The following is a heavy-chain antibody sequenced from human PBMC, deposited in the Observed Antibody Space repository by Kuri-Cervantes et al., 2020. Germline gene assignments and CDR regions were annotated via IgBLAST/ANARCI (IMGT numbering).Heavy chain of an antibody. J-gene: IGHJ6*03. CDR2: ISWNSGSI. V-gene: IGHV3-9*01. CDR3: ARSYDGSYYYYYYMDV. CDR1: GFTFDDYA. D-gene: IGHD1-26*01. Sequence: SLKISCAASGFTFDDYAMHWVRQAPGKGLEWVSGISWNSGSIGYADSVKGRFTISRDNAKNSLYLQMNSLRAEGTAVYYCARSYDGSYYYYYYMDVWGKGTTVTVSS.